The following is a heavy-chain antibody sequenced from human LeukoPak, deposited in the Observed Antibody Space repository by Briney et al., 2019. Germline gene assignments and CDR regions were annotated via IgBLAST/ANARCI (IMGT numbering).Heavy chain of an antibody. V-gene: IGHV1-69*05. Sequence: ASVKVSCKATGGTFSSYAISWVRQAPGQGLEWMGGILPIFGTANYAQKLQGRVTLTTDESTSTAYMELSSLRSEDTAVYYCARDGQQQIDYYMDVWGKGTTVTVSS. D-gene: IGHD6-13*01. CDR1: GGTFSSYA. CDR3: ARDGQQQIDYYMDV. CDR2: ILPIFGTA. J-gene: IGHJ6*03.